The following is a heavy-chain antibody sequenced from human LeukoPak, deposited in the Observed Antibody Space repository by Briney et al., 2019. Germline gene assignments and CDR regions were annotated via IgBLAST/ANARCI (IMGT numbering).Heavy chain of an antibody. CDR1: GYGFTTYW. Sequence: GESLKISCKGSGYGFTTYWIGWVRQMPGKGLEWMGIIYPGDSNTIYSPSFQGQVTISADKSISTASLQWSSLKASDTAMYYCARGVDGSGSSVAFDIWGQGTMVTVSS. V-gene: IGHV5-51*01. D-gene: IGHD3-10*01. J-gene: IGHJ3*02. CDR3: ARGVDGSGSSVAFDI. CDR2: IYPGDSNT.